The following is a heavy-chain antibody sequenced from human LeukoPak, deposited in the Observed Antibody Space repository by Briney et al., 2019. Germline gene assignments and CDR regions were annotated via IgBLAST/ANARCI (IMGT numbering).Heavy chain of an antibody. CDR1: GGSFSGYY. V-gene: IGHV4-34*01. Sequence: PSETLSLTCAVYGGSFSGYYWSWIRQPPGKGLEWIGEINHSGSANYNPSLKSRVTISVDTSKNQFSLKLYSVTAADTAVYYCARHLGYNWNYGGWFDPWGQGTLVTVSS. J-gene: IGHJ5*02. CDR2: INHSGSA. D-gene: IGHD1-7*01. CDR3: ARHLGYNWNYGGWFDP.